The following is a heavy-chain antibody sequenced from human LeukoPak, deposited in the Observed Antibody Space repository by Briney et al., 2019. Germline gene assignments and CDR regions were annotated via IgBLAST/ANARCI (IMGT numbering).Heavy chain of an antibody. CDR1: GGTFSSYA. V-gene: IGHV1-69*13. D-gene: IGHD1-14*01. CDR2: IIPIFGTA. J-gene: IGHJ5*02. CDR3: AATSIIFNWFDP. Sequence: ASVKVSCKASGGTFSSYAISWVRQAPGQGLEWMGGIIPIFGTANYAQKFQGRVTITADESTTTAHMELSNLSPEDTAVYYCAATSIIFNWFDPWGQGTLVTVSS.